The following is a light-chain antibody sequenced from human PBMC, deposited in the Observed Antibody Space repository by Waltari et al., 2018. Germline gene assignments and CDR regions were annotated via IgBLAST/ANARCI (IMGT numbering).Light chain of an antibody. J-gene: IGKJ2*01. CDR3: QQYGRSPRT. CDR1: QKIDNNY. CDR2: GVS. V-gene: IGKV3-20*01. Sequence: DSVLTQSPGTLSLSPGERATLSCRASQKIDNNYLAWFQQKPGQAPRLLIYGVSSRDTGIPDRFTGSGSGTDFTLTISRLEPVDFAVYYCQQYGRSPRTFGQGTNLEIK.